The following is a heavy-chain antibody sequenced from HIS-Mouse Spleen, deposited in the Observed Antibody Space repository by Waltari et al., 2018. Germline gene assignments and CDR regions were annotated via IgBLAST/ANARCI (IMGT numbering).Heavy chain of an antibody. Sequence: EVQLVESGGGLVKPGGSLRLSCSASGFTFSSFSMNCATQAPGKGMEWVSSISSSSSYIYYADSVKGRFTISRDNAKNSLYLQMNSLRAEDTAVYYCARDRNTAMVKADYWGQGTLVTVSS. V-gene: IGHV3-21*01. D-gene: IGHD5-18*01. J-gene: IGHJ4*02. CDR1: GFTFSSFS. CDR3: ARDRNTAMVKADY. CDR2: ISSSSSYI.